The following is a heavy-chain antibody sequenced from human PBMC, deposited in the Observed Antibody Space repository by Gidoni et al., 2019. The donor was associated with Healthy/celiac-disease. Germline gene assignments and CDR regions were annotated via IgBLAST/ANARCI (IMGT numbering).Heavy chain of an antibody. J-gene: IGHJ6*02. V-gene: IGHV1-18*04. CDR1: GYTFTSYG. CDR2: NRAYNGNT. Sequence: QLQLVQSGAEGKKPGAPVMVSCQPSGYTFTSYGISWRRQAPDQGLEWMGWNRAYNGNTNYAQKLQGRVTMTTDTSTSTAYMELGSLRSDDTAVYYCARDKEVTIFGVVIMDVWGQGTTVTVSS. D-gene: IGHD3-3*01. CDR3: ARDKEVTIFGVVIMDV.